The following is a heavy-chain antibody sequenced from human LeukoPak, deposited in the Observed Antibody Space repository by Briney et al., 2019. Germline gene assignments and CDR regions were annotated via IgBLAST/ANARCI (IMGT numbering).Heavy chain of an antibody. CDR2: ISWNSGSI. Sequence: GRSLRLACAASGFTFDDYAMHWVRQAPGKGLEWVSGISWNSGSIGYADSVKGRFTISRDNAKNSLYLQMNSVRAEDMALYYCAKDSSRGYYSDFDYWGQGTLVTVSS. CDR1: GFTFDDYA. V-gene: IGHV3-9*03. D-gene: IGHD3-22*01. CDR3: AKDSSRGYYSDFDY. J-gene: IGHJ4*02.